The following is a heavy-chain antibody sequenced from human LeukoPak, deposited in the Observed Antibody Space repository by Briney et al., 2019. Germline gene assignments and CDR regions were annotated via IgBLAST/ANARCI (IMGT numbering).Heavy chain of an antibody. D-gene: IGHD2/OR15-2a*01. Sequence: SETLSLTCTVSGGSISSSSYYWGWIRQPPGKGLEWIGEINHSGSTNYNPSLKSRVTISVDTSKNQFSLKLSSVTAADTAVYYCARGHRFYDGKYYFDYWGQGTLVTVSS. J-gene: IGHJ4*02. V-gene: IGHV4-39*07. CDR3: ARGHRFYDGKYYFDY. CDR1: GGSISSSSYY. CDR2: INHSGST.